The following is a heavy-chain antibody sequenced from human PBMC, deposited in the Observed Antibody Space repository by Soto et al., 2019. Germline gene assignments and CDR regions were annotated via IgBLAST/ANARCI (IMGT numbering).Heavy chain of an antibody. CDR1: GGSVSSGSYY. CDR3: ARGNYYDSSGYYPPYFQH. J-gene: IGHJ1*01. CDR2: IFYRGST. Sequence: SETLSLTCTVSGGSVSSGSYYWSWIRQPPGKGLEWIGYIFYRGSTNYNPSLKSRVTISVDTSKNQFSLKLTSVTAADTAVYYCARGNYYDSSGYYPPYFQHWGQGTLVTVTS. V-gene: IGHV4-61*01. D-gene: IGHD3-22*01.